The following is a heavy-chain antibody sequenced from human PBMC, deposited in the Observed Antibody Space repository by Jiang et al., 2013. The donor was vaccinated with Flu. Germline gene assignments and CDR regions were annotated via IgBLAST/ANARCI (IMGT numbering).Heavy chain of an antibody. D-gene: IGHD1-26*01. CDR1: GGSLSGYY. V-gene: IGHV4-34*01. Sequence: SETLSLTCAVYGGSLSGYYWSWIRQPPGKGLEWIGGINHIGSTNYNPSLKSRVTISVDTSKNQFSLKLTSVNAADTAVYFCARGLGAEDYWGQGTLVTVSS. CDR3: ARGLGAEDY. CDR2: INHIGST. J-gene: IGHJ4*02.